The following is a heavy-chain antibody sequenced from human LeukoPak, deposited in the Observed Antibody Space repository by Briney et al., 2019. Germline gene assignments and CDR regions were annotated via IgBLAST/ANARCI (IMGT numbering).Heavy chain of an antibody. V-gene: IGHV1-8*03. CDR1: GYTFTRYD. J-gene: IGHJ1*01. Sequence: AASVKVSCKASGYTFTRYDINWVRQATGQGLEWMGWMNPNSGNTGYAQKFQGRVTITADKSTSTAYMELSSMRSEDTAVYYCAFSHQAVAGTGNFQHWGQGTLVTVSS. D-gene: IGHD6-19*01. CDR3: AFSHQAVAGTGNFQH. CDR2: MNPNSGNT.